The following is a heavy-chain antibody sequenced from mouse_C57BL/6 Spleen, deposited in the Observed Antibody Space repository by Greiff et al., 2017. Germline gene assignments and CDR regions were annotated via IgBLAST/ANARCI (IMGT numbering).Heavy chain of an antibody. CDR1: GYAFSSSW. J-gene: IGHJ4*01. V-gene: IGHV1-82*01. CDR2: VYPGDGDT. Sequence: QVQLKQSGPELVKPGASVKISCKASGYAFSSSWMNWVKQRPGKGLEWIGRVYPGDGDTNYNGKFKGKATLTADNSSSTAYMQLSSLTSEDSAVYFCAISQLGMDYWGQGTSVTVSS. CDR3: AISQLGMDY. D-gene: IGHD4-1*02.